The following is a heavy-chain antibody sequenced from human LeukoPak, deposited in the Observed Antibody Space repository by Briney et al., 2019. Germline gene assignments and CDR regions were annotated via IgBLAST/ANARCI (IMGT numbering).Heavy chain of an antibody. V-gene: IGHV3-13*04. CDR1: GFTFSSYD. CDR3: ARGMVRGAADAFDI. D-gene: IGHD3-10*01. CDR2: IGTAGDT. Sequence: PGGSMRLSCAASGFTFSSYDMHWVRQATGKGLEWVSAIGTAGDTYYPGSVKGRFTISRENAKNSLYLQMNSLRAGDTAVYYCARGMVRGAADAFDIWGQGTMVTVSS. J-gene: IGHJ3*02.